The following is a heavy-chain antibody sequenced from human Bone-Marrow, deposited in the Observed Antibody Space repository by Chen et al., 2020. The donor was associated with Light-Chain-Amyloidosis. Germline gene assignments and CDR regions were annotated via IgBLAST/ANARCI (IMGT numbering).Heavy chain of an antibody. CDR2: IYPNSGDT. D-gene: IGHD1-26*01. CDR3: ARGALVGASHLDY. J-gene: IGHJ4*02. V-gene: IGHV1-2*02. CDR1: GYTFTDYF. Sequence: QLVQSGAEVKKPGASVKVSCKISGYTFTDYFIHWVRQAPGQGLEWMGWIYPNSGDTKYAQKFQGSVTMTRDTSISTAYMELSSLISDDTAVYFCARGALVGASHLDYWGQGTLVTVSS.